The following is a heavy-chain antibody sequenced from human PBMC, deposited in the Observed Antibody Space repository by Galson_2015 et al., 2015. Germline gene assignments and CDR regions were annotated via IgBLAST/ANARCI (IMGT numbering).Heavy chain of an antibody. Sequence: SLRLSCAASGLTFRDYDMSWVRQAPGKGLEWVSYISGSGSSTYYADSVKGRFSISRDNAKNSLYLRMNSLRAEDTAVYCCSRHGVAPIISYIDVWGQGTLVTVSS. D-gene: IGHD5-12*01. CDR1: GLTFRDYD. CDR3: SRHGVAPIISYIDV. V-gene: IGHV3-11*04. CDR2: ISGSGSST. J-gene: IGHJ5*01.